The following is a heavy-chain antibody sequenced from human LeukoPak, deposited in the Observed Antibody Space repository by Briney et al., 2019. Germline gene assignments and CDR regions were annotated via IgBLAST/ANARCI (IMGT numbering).Heavy chain of an antibody. Sequence: GGSLRLSCAASGFTFSSYGMHWVRQAPGKGLESVAVISYDGSNKYYADSVKGRFTISRGNSKNTLYLQMNSLRAEDTAVYYCAKDRGQQWLVDWFDPWGQGTLVTVSS. J-gene: IGHJ5*02. CDR1: GFTFSSYG. CDR3: AKDRGQQWLVDWFDP. V-gene: IGHV3-30*18. CDR2: ISYDGSNK. D-gene: IGHD6-19*01.